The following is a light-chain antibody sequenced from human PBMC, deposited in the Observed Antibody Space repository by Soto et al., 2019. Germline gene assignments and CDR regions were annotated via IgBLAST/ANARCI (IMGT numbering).Light chain of an antibody. Sequence: NRLTKSPGTLSLTTGERATLSCRASQSVSSSYLAWYQQQPGQAPRLLIYGASSRATGIPDRFSGSGSGTDFTLTISRLEPEDFAVYYCQQYGSSSFTFCPG. CDR3: QQYGSSSFT. CDR1: QSVSSSY. CDR2: GAS. J-gene: IGKJ3*01. V-gene: IGKV3-20*01.